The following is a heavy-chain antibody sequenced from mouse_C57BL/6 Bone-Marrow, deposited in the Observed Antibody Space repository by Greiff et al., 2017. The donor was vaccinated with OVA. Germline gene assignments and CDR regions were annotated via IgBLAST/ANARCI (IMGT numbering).Heavy chain of an antibody. CDR3: ARLGAFTAQATAWFAY. Sequence: EVKLMESGGGLVKPGGSLKLSCAASGFTFSSYTMSWVRQTPEKRLEWVATISGGGGNTYYPDSVKGRFTISRDNAKNTLYLQMSSLRSEDTALYYCARLGAFTAQATAWFAYWGQGTLVTVSA. J-gene: IGHJ3*01. CDR1: GFTFSSYT. D-gene: IGHD3-2*02. V-gene: IGHV5-9*01. CDR2: ISGGGGNT.